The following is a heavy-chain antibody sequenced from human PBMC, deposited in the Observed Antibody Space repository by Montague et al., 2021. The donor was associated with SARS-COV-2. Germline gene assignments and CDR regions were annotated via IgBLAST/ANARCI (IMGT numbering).Heavy chain of an antibody. D-gene: IGHD7-27*01. CDR2: IDWDDDK. Sequence: PALVKPTQTLTLTCTFSGFSLSTSGMCVSWIRQPPGKALEWLARIDWDDDKYYSTSLKTRITISKDTSKNQVVLTMTNMDPVDTATYYCARDWGCTHFDYWGQGTLVTVSS. CDR1: GFSLSTSGMC. CDR3: ARDWGCTHFDY. V-gene: IGHV2-70*11. J-gene: IGHJ4*02.